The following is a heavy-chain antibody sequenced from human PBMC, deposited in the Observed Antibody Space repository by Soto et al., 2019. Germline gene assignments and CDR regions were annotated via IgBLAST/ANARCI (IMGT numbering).Heavy chain of an antibody. V-gene: IGHV4-39*01. CDR3: ARRGSGSYSDY. Sequence: SETLSLTCAVSGGSVSSSSYYWGWIRQPPGRGLEWIGTFYYTGSTYYNPSLNNRVTISINTSKNQFSLRLSSVTAADTAVYYCARRGSGSYSDYWGQGTLVTVSS. J-gene: IGHJ4*02. D-gene: IGHD3-10*01. CDR2: FYYTGST. CDR1: GGSVSSSSYY.